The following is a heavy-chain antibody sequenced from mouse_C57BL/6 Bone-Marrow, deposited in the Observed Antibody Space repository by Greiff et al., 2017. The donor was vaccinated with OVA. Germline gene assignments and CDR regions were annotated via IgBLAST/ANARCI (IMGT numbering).Heavy chain of an antibody. CDR3: ARGGFYYSNYVGWYFDV. D-gene: IGHD2-5*01. CDR1: GYTFTSYW. Sequence: QVHVKQSGAELVKPGASVKLSCKTSGYTFTSYWMHWVKQRPGQGLEWIGMIHPNSGSTNYNEKFKSKATLTVDKSSSPAYMQLSSLTSEDSAVYYCARGGFYYSNYVGWYFDVWGTGTTVTVSS. J-gene: IGHJ1*03. V-gene: IGHV1-64*01. CDR2: IHPNSGST.